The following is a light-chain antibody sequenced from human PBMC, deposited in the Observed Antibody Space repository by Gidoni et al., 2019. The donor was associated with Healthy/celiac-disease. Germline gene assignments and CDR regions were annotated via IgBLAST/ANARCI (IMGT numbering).Light chain of an antibody. V-gene: IGKV3-11*01. J-gene: IGKJ4*01. Sequence: ELVLTQSPATLSLSPGDRATLSCRASQSVSSYLAWYQQTPGQAPRLLIYDASNRATGIPARFSGSGSGTDFTLTISSLEPEDFAVYYCQQRSNWPTFGGGTKVEIK. CDR3: QQRSNWPT. CDR1: QSVSSY. CDR2: DAS.